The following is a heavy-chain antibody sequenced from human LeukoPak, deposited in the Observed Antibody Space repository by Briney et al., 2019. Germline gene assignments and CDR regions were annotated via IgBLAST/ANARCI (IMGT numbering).Heavy chain of an antibody. CDR3: GTYYYGSGPEK. J-gene: IGHJ4*02. CDR1: GLTVSGNY. CDR2: LYIGGGT. D-gene: IGHD3-10*01. Sequence: PGGSLRLSCAAFGLTVSGNYMSWVRQAPGKGLEWVSVLYIGGGTYYADSLKSQFIISIGTSKNTVYLQTNSLRDDDPAVYYCGTYYYGSGPEKWGQGTLVTVSS. V-gene: IGHV3-53*01.